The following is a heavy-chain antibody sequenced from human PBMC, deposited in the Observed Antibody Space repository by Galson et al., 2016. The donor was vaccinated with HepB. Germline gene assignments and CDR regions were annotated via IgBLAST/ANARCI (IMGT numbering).Heavy chain of an antibody. J-gene: IGHJ6*02. V-gene: IGHV3-23*01. CDR1: GITFGSSA. CDR2: ISGTGGSI. CDR3: ARDHYRMTNFGVWGYYGMDV. Sequence: SLRLSCAASGITFGSSAMNWVRQAPGEGLEWVSSISGTGGSIYYADSVKGRFTISRDNSRNRLYLQMNSLRAEDTAVYYCARDHYRMTNFGVWGYYGMDVWGQGTTVTVSS. D-gene: IGHD3-3*01.